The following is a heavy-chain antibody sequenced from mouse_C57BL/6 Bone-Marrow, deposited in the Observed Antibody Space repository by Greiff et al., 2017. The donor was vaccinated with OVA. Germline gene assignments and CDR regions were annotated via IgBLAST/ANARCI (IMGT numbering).Heavy chain of an antibody. V-gene: IGHV1-50*01. J-gene: IGHJ3*01. CDR3: ARKLPWFAY. CDR2: IDPYDSYT. CDR1: GYTFTSYW. Sequence: VQLQQPGAELVKPGASVKLSCKASGYTFTSYWMQWVKQRPGQGLEWIGEIDPYDSYTNYNQKFKGKATLTVDTSSSTAYMQLSSLTSEDSAVYYCARKLPWFAYWGQGTLVTVSA. D-gene: IGHD4-1*01.